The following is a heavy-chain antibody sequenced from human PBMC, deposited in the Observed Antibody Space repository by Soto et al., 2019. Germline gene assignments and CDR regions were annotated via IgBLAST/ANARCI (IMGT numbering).Heavy chain of an antibody. CDR2: IYYSGST. CDR3: ARGPSGDPYYFDY. J-gene: IGHJ4*02. Sequence: PSETLSLTCTVSGGSISSGGYYWSWLRQHPGKGLEWIGYIYYSGSTYYNPSLKSRVTISVDTSKNQFSLKLSSVTAADTAVYYCARGPSGDPYYFDYWGQGTLVTVSS. V-gene: IGHV4-31*03. D-gene: IGHD7-27*01. CDR1: GGSISSGGYY.